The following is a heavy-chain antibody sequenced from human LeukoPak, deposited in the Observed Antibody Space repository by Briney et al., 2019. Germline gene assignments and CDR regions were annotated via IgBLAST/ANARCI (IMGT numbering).Heavy chain of an antibody. CDR1: GFSFSSYA. CDR2: ISGRST. Sequence: PGGSLRLSCAASGFSFSSYAMSWVRQAPGKGLEWVAVISGRSTHYADSVKGRLTISRDNSKNTLYLQMSSLRAEDTAVYYCVNLLAAQYNYYGMDVWGQGTTVTVSS. J-gene: IGHJ6*02. D-gene: IGHD6-13*01. V-gene: IGHV3-23*01. CDR3: VNLLAAQYNYYGMDV.